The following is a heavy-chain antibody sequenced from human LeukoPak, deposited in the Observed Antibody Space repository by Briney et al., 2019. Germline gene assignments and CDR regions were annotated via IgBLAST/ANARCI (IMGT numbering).Heavy chain of an antibody. J-gene: IGHJ5*02. CDR1: GYSFTSYY. V-gene: IGHV1-46*01. D-gene: IGHD2-2*01. CDR2: INPSGGST. Sequence: ASVKVSCKASGYSFTSYYMHWVRQAPGQGLEWMGIINPSGGSTSYAQKFQGRVTMTRDTSTSTVYMELSSLRSEDTAVYYCARGGYCSSISCFEYNWFDPWGQGTLVTVSS. CDR3: ARGGYCSSISCFEYNWFDP.